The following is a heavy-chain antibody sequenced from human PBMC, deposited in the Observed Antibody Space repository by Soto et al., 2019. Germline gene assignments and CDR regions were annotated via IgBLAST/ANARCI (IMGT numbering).Heavy chain of an antibody. Sequence: QVQLQQWGAGLLKPSETLSLTCAVYGGSFSGYYWSWIRQPPGKGLEWIGEINHSGSTNYNPSLKSRVTISVDTSKNQFSLKLSSVTAADTAVYYCARVQIAVAGRGQGEGGDEFDYWGQGTLVTVSS. D-gene: IGHD6-19*01. V-gene: IGHV4-34*01. J-gene: IGHJ4*02. CDR2: INHSGST. CDR1: GGSFSGYY. CDR3: ARVQIAVAGRGQGEGGDEFDY.